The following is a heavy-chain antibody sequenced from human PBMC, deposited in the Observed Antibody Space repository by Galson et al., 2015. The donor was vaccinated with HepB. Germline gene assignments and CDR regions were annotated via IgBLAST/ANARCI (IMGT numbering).Heavy chain of an antibody. CDR3: ARGSAMTAVSFRFDP. Sequence: SVKVSCKASGYSFTSFGFNWVRQAPGQGLEWMGWISAYNGDTDYAQKFQGRVTMTTDTSTTTAYLELRSLRSDDTAVYFCARGSAMTAVSFRFDPWGQGTLVTVSS. D-gene: IGHD4-17*01. CDR1: GYSFTSFG. V-gene: IGHV1-18*01. J-gene: IGHJ5*02. CDR2: ISAYNGDT.